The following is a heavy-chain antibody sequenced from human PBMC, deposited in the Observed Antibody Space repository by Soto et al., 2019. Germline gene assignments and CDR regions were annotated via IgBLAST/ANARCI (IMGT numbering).Heavy chain of an antibody. Sequence: GESLKISCMGSGYKVSTWHNFTSYWIAWVRQMPGEGLEWMGIIYPGDSDTRYSPSFQGQVTISADKSINSVYLQWSSLKASDTATYYCARLGFNYDFLSVYYIVHHYYCIDVWGQATTVTVS. V-gene: IGHV5-51*01. J-gene: IGHJ6*02. CDR1: GYKVSTWHNFTSYW. CDR3: ARLGFNYDFLSVYYIVHHYYCIDV. D-gene: IGHD3-3*01. CDR2: IYPGDSDT.